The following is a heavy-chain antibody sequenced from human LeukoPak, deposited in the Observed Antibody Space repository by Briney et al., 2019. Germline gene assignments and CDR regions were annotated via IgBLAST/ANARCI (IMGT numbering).Heavy chain of an antibody. CDR1: GGSISSGGYY. J-gene: IGHJ6*02. Sequence: SETLSLTCTVSGGSISSGGYYWSWIRQHPGKGLEWIGYIYYSGSTYYNPSLKSRVTISVDTSKNQFSLKLSSVTAADTAVYYCARDYYDSSGSDPGDLHYYYYGMDVWGQGTTVTVSS. V-gene: IGHV4-31*03. CDR3: ARDYYDSSGSDPGDLHYYYYGMDV. D-gene: IGHD3-22*01. CDR2: IYYSGST.